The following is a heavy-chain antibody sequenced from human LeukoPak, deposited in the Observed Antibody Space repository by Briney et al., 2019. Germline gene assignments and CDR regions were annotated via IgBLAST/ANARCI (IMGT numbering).Heavy chain of an antibody. J-gene: IGHJ3*02. D-gene: IGHD4-17*01. Sequence: GVSLRLSCAASGFTFSRYAISWVRQAPGKGLVWVSAISDSDGSTYYADSVKGRFTISRDNSKNTLYLQMNSLRAEDTAVYYCARETTVNFPDAFDNWGQGTMVTVSS. V-gene: IGHV3-23*01. CDR2: ISDSDGST. CDR1: GFTFSRYA. CDR3: ARETTVNFPDAFDN.